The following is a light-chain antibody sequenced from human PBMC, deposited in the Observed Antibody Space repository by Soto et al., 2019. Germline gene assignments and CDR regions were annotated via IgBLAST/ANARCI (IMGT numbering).Light chain of an antibody. V-gene: IGKV3-11*01. CDR3: QQRHMLPIT. CDR1: QSFRGL. Sequence: VLTQSPVSPSLSPGEIATLSCRASQSFRGLLAWYQQKPGQAPRLLIYDAYNRATGIPPRFSGSGSGTDFTLTISSLEPEDSAVYYCQQRHMLPITFGQGTRLEIK. J-gene: IGKJ5*01. CDR2: DAY.